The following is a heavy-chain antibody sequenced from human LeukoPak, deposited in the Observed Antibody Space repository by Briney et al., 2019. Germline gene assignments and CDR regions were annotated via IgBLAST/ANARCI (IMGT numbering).Heavy chain of an antibody. CDR3: ARSGLLWFGESPFDY. Sequence: SETLSITCTVSGGSISSYYWSWIRQPPGKRVYWIGYIYYSGSTNYNPSLKSRVTISVDTSKNQFSLKLSSVAAADTAVYYCARSGLLWFGESPFDYWGQGTLVTVSS. V-gene: IGHV4-59*01. J-gene: IGHJ4*02. CDR2: IYYSGST. CDR1: GGSISSYY. D-gene: IGHD3-10*01.